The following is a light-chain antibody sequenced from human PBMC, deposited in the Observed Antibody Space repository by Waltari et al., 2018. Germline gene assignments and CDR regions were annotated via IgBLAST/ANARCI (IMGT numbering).Light chain of an antibody. CDR2: INN. CDR1: DSNIGSNT. Sequence: QSVLTQPPSASGTPGQRIPISCSGGDSNIGSNTVNWYQQVPGTAPKLLIHINNKRPSGVPDRFSGSKSGTSASLAINGLQSEDEADYYCAAWDNSLNGPVFGGGTKLTVL. J-gene: IGLJ2*01. V-gene: IGLV1-44*01. CDR3: AAWDNSLNGPV.